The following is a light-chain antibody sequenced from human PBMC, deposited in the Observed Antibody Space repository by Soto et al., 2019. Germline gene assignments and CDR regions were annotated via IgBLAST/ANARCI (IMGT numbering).Light chain of an antibody. CDR2: AAS. Sequence: IQMPPSPSSLSASVLYRLPITLLAIHRISTYLNWFQQRPGKVPRLLIYAASTLQTGVSSNFSGSASGTDFTLTITSLQPEDFATYFCHQTYSIPPKFGQGTKVDIK. V-gene: IGKV1-39*01. J-gene: IGKJ1*01. CDR1: HRISTY. CDR3: HQTYSIPPK.